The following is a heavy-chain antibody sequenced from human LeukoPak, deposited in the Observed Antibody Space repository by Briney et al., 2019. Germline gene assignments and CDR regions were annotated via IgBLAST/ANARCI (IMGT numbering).Heavy chain of an antibody. V-gene: IGHV4-34*01. D-gene: IGHD1-26*01. CDR3: ARHRLYSGSYY. J-gene: IGHJ4*02. CDR2: INHSGST. Sequence: SETLSLTCAVYGVSFSGYYWSWIRQPPGKGLEWIGEINHSGSTNYNPSLKSRVTISVDTSKNQFSLKLSSVTAADTAVYYCARHRLYSGSYYWGQGTLVTVSS. CDR1: GVSFSGYY.